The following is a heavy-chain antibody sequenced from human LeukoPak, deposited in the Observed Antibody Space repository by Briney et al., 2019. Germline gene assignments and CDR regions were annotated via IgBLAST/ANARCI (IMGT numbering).Heavy chain of an antibody. D-gene: IGHD2-21*02. V-gene: IGHV3-30*03. CDR2: VSYDGSNK. Sequence: GGSLRLSCAASGFTFISFGMHWVRQAPGKGLEWVALVSYDGSNKYYADSVKGRFTISRDNSKNTLYLQMNSLRAEDAAVYYCARAAYCGGGCHYYFDYWGQGTLVTVSS. CDR3: ARAAYCGGGCHYYFDY. CDR1: GFTFISFG. J-gene: IGHJ4*02.